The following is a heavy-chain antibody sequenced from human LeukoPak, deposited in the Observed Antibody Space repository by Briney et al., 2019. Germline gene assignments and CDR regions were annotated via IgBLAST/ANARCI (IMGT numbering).Heavy chain of an antibody. CDR1: GITLSNYG. V-gene: IGHV3-23*01. J-gene: IGHJ4*02. CDR2: IRGSGGST. CDR3: AKRGVVIRVILVGFHKEAYYFDS. Sequence: SGGSLRLSCAVSGITLSNYGMSWVRQAPGKGLEWVAGIRGSGGSTYYADSVKGRFTISRDNSKNTLYLQMNSLRAEDTAVYFCAKRGVVIRVILVGFHKEAYYFDSWGQGALVTVSS. D-gene: IGHD3-22*01.